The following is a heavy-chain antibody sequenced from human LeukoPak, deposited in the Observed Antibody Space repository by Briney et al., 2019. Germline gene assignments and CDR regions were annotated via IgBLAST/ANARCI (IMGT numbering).Heavy chain of an antibody. D-gene: IGHD3-3*01. CDR1: GYSISSGYY. J-gene: IGHJ6*03. CDR2: IYTSGST. Sequence: SETLSLTCTVSGYSISSGYYWSWIRQPAGKGLEWIGRIYTSGSTNYNPSLKSRVTISVDTSKNQFSLKLSSVTAADTAVYYCARDFRAGITIFGVVPYYYMDVWGKGTTVTVSS. CDR3: ARDFRAGITIFGVVPYYYMDV. V-gene: IGHV4-61*02.